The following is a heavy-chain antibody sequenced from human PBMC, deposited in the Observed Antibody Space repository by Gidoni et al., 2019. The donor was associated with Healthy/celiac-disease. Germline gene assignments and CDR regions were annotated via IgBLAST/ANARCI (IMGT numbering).Heavy chain of an antibody. V-gene: IGHV3-30*01. CDR1: GFTFSSYA. D-gene: IGHD6-13*01. CDR3: ARGNHSSSWYDYFDY. Sequence: AASGFTFSSYAMHWVRQAPGKGLEWVAVISYDGSNKYYADSVKGRFTISRDNSKNTLYLQMNSLRAEDTAVYYCARGNHSSSWYDYFDYWGQGTLVTVSS. CDR2: ISYDGSNK. J-gene: IGHJ4*02.